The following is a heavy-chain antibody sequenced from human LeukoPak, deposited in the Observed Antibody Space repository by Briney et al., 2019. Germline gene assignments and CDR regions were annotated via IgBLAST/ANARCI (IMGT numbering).Heavy chain of an antibody. Sequence: ASVKVSCKASGYTFTNNYLHWVRQAPGQGLEWMGMIYPRDGSTSYAQNFQGRVTVTRDTSTTTVHMELRGLRSEDTAVYYCARDQEGFDYWGQGTVVTVST. CDR2: IYPRDGST. V-gene: IGHV1-46*01. J-gene: IGHJ4*02. CDR3: ARDQEGFDY. CDR1: GYTFTNNY.